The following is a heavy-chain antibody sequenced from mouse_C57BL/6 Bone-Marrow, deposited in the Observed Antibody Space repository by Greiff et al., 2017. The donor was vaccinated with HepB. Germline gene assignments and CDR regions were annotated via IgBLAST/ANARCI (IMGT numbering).Heavy chain of an antibody. D-gene: IGHD2-5*01. CDR2: INYDGSST. Sequence: EVKLEESEGGLVQPGSSMKLSCTASGFTFSDYYMAWVRQVPEKGLEWVANINYDGSSTYYLDSLKSRFIISRDNAKNILYLQMSSLKSEDTATYYCAREGVWGYSNYTGDAMDYWGQGTSVTVSS. J-gene: IGHJ4*01. CDR3: AREGVWGYSNYTGDAMDY. CDR1: GFTFSDYY. V-gene: IGHV5-16*01.